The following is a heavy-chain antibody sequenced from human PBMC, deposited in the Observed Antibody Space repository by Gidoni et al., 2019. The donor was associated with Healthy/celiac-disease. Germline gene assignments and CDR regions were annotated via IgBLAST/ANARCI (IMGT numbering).Heavy chain of an antibody. J-gene: IGHJ4*02. CDR2: IYYSGST. CDR1: GGSISSGGYY. Sequence: QVQLQESGPGLVKPSPTLSLTCTVSGGSISSGGYYWSWIRQHPGKGLEWIGYIYYSGSTYYNPSLKSRVTISVDTSKNQFSLKLSSVTAADTAVYYCARGGQWLVQGGYYFDYWGQGTLVTVSS. D-gene: IGHD6-19*01. CDR3: ARGGQWLVQGGYYFDY. V-gene: IGHV4-31*03.